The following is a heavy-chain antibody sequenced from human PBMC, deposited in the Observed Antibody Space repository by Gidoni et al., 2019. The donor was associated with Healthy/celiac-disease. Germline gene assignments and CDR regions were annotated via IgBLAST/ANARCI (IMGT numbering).Heavy chain of an antibody. CDR1: GFPFIRHG. Sequence: QVPLVESGGGVVQPGRSLILSCASSGFPFIRHGMHGVRPAPGKGLEWVAVISYDGSNKYYADSVKGRFTISRDNSKNTLYLQMNSLRAEDTAVYYCAKEPAVVVAATTYYGMDVWGQGTTVTVSS. CDR3: AKEPAVVVAATTYYGMDV. CDR2: ISYDGSNK. V-gene: IGHV3-30*18. J-gene: IGHJ6*02. D-gene: IGHD2-15*01.